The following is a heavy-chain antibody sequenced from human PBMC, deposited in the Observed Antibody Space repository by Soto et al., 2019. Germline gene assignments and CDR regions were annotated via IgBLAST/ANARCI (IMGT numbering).Heavy chain of an antibody. CDR3: ARDRDLVGRGYSYGYGMDV. CDR2: ISYDGSNK. V-gene: IGHV3-30-3*01. D-gene: IGHD5-18*01. Sequence: PGGSLRLSCAASGFTFSSYAMHWVRQAPGKGLEWVAVISYDGSNKYYADSVKGRFTISRDNSKNTLYLQMNSLRAEDTAVYYCARDRDLVGRGYSYGYGMDVWGQGTTVTVSS. J-gene: IGHJ6*02. CDR1: GFTFSSYA.